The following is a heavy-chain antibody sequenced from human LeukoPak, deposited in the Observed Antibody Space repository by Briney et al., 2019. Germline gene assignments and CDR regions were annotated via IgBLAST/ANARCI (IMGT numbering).Heavy chain of an antibody. CDR3: AGFNNDFRSGYSYYYYYMDV. J-gene: IGHJ6*03. Sequence: PGGSLRLSCAASGFTFSSYAMSWVRQAPGKGLEWVSAISGSGGSTYYADSVKGRFTISRDNSKNTLYLQMNSLRAEDTAVYYCAGFNNDFRSGYSYYYYYMDVWGKGTTVTVSS. CDR1: GFTFSSYA. D-gene: IGHD3-3*01. CDR2: ISGSGGST. V-gene: IGHV3-23*01.